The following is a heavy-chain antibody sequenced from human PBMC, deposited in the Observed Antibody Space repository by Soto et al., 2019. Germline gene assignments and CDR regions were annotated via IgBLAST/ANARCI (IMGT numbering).Heavy chain of an antibody. Sequence: QVHLQESGPQLVKPSETLSLTCAVSGDSLSTSYWWTWVRQSPGKGLQWIGQVYHVGTTSYNPALKSRVVISVDKPKNQFSLKWTSMSAADTAVYFCARASYGLGFFDYWGQGSLVAVSS. D-gene: IGHD3-16*01. V-gene: IGHV4-4*02. CDR2: VYHVGTT. J-gene: IGHJ4*02. CDR1: GDSLSTSYW. CDR3: ARASYGLGFFDY.